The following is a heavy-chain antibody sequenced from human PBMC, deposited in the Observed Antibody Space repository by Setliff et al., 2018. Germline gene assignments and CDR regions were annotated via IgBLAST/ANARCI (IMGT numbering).Heavy chain of an antibody. D-gene: IGHD3-9*01. CDR2: INPNSGGR. CDR1: GYILRDYY. V-gene: IGHV1-2*02. CDR3: AGPFDVGPYPRPIDGLDL. J-gene: IGHJ3*01. Sequence: ASVKVSCKASGYILRDYYIHWVRQAPGQGLEWMGWINPNSGGREYAEAFQGRVTMTGDTPIRTAFMELSGLTSDDTAVYYCAGPFDVGPYPRPIDGLDLWGQGTRVTVS.